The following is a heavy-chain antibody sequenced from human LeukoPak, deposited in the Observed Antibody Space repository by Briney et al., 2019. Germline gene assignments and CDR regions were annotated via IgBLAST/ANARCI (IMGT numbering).Heavy chain of an antibody. D-gene: IGHD3-22*01. J-gene: IGHJ4*02. V-gene: IGHV3-66*01. CDR3: AREDCDSSGYTLDY. CDR1: GFTVSSNY. Sequence: GGSLRLSCAASGFTVSSNYMSWVRQAPGKGLEWVSVIYSGGSTYYADSVKGRFTISRDNSKNTLYLQMNSLRAEDTAVYYCAREDCDSSGYTLDYWGQGTLVTVSS. CDR2: IYSGGST.